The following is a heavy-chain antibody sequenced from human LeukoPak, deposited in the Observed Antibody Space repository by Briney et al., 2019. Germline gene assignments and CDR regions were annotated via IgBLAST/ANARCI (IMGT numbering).Heavy chain of an antibody. J-gene: IGHJ6*03. V-gene: IGHV3-7*01. Sequence: PGGSLRLSCAASEFTFSHHWMTWVGQAPGKGLELVANIKQDGSETYYVDSVKGRFTISRDNAKNSLDMQMNSLRVEDTAVYYCARGPILRHFDYYMDVWGKGTTVIISS. CDR1: EFTFSHHW. D-gene: IGHD3-9*01. CDR3: ARGPILRHFDYYMDV. CDR2: IKQDGSET.